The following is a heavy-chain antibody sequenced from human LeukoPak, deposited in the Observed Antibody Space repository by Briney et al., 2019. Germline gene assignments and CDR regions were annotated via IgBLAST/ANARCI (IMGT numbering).Heavy chain of an antibody. J-gene: IGHJ4*02. V-gene: IGHV3-43*01. CDR2: ISWDGGST. CDR3: AKDIWLHPTVTIDY. CDR1: GFTFDDYT. Sequence: GGSLRLSCAASGFTFDDYTMHWVRQAPGKGLEWVSLISWDGGSTYYADSVKGRFTISRDNSKNSLYLQMNSLRTEDTALYYCAKDIWLHPTVTIDYWGQGTLVTVSS. D-gene: IGHD4-17*01.